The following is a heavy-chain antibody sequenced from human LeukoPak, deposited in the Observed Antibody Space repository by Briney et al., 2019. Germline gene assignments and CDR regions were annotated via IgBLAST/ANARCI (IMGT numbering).Heavy chain of an antibody. Sequence: PGGSLRLSCAASGFTFSSYWMHWVRQTPGKGLIYISRINNDGSSANYADSVKGRFTISRDNSKNTLYLQMNSLRAEDTAVYYCASHIVVVPAGYFQHWGQGTLVTVSS. J-gene: IGHJ1*01. CDR1: GFTFSSYW. CDR2: INNDGSSA. V-gene: IGHV3-74*01. CDR3: ASHIVVVPAGYFQH. D-gene: IGHD2-2*01.